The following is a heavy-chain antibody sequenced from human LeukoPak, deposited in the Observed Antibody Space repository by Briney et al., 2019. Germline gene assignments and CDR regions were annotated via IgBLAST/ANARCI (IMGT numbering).Heavy chain of an antibody. V-gene: IGHV3-53*01. CDR2: IYSSGRT. D-gene: IGHD4-17*01. CDR3: ARDGNDFGEPFDI. CDR1: GFTFSSYA. J-gene: IGHJ3*02. Sequence: PGGSLRLSCAASGFTFSSYAMSWVRQAPGKGLEWVSVIYSSGRTYYADSVKGRFTISRDNSKNTVYLQMDSLRVGDTAVYYCARDGNDFGEPFDIWGQGTMVTVSS.